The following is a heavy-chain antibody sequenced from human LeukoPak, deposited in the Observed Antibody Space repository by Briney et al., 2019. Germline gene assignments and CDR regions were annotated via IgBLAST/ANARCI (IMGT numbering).Heavy chain of an antibody. Sequence: GSLRLSCEGSAFIFSGHWMNWVRQTPGKGLEWVASIKEDGSERQYVDSVKGRFSISRDNTKGSLFLQLNSLRAEDTAVYYCARDVAVAEDYFDYWGQGTLVTVSS. V-gene: IGHV3-7*03. CDR1: AFIFSGHW. CDR3: ARDVAVAEDYFDY. CDR2: IKEDGSER. J-gene: IGHJ4*02. D-gene: IGHD6-19*01.